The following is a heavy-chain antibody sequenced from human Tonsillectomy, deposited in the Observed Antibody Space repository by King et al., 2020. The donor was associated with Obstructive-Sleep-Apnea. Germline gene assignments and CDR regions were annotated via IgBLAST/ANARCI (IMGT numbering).Heavy chain of an antibody. CDR3: AREGSDEVVPAAYFDY. V-gene: IGHV3-30*04. CDR1: GFTFSSYA. Sequence: QLVQSGGGVVQPGRSLRLSCAASGFTFSSYAMHWVRQAPGKRLEWVAVISYDGSNKYYADSVKGRFTISRDNSKNTLYLQMNSLRAEDTAVYYCAREGSDEVVPAAYFDYWGQGTLVTVSS. CDR2: ISYDGSNK. D-gene: IGHD2-2*01. J-gene: IGHJ4*02.